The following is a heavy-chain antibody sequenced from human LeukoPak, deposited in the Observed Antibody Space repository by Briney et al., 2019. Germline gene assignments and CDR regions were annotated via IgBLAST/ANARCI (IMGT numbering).Heavy chain of an antibody. CDR2: INHSGST. V-gene: IGHV4-34*01. J-gene: IGHJ4*02. D-gene: IGHD1-26*01. Sequence: SETLSLTCAVYGGSFSGYYWRWIRQPPGKGLEWIGEINHSGSTNYNPSLKSRVTISVDKSKNQFSLKLSSVTAADTAVYYCARVSSGATTVDYWGQGTLVTVSS. CDR1: GGSFSGYY. CDR3: ARVSSGATTVDY.